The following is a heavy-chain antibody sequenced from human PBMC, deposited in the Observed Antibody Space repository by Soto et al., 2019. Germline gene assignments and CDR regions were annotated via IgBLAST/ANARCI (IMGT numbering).Heavy chain of an antibody. CDR3: AKGRWSPDF. V-gene: IGHV3-23*01. Sequence: EVQMLESGGGLVQPGGSLRLSCAASGFTFGSYGMAWVRQAPGKGLEWVSAISDSGGNTYYAASVKGRFTISRDNSQNTLFLQLNSLRVEDTAVYYCAKGRWSPDFWGQGTLVSVSS. CDR1: GFTFGSYG. D-gene: IGHD2-15*01. CDR2: ISDSGGNT. J-gene: IGHJ4*02.